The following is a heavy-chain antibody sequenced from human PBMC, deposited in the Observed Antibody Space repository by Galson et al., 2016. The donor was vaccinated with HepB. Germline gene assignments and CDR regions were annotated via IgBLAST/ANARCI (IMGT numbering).Heavy chain of an antibody. Sequence: SLRLSCAASGFNFGGHGMHWVRQAPGRGLEWVAVISSDERDKQYGDSVKGRFTISRDNSRNTLFLQMDRLRAEDSAIYYCVRSERVNHYNYEGYFYYGLAVWGRGTTVTVSS. CDR3: VRSERVNHYNYEGYFYYGLAV. CDR1: GFNFGGHG. CDR2: ISSDERDK. J-gene: IGHJ6*02. V-gene: IGHV3-30*03. D-gene: IGHD5-24*01.